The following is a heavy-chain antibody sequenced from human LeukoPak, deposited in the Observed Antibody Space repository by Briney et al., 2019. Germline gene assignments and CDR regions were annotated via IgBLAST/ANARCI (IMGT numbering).Heavy chain of an antibody. CDR3: AKNGRGVLSGYYFDY. Sequence: GGSLRLSCAASGFTFSSYGMHWVRQAPGKGLEWVAFIRYDGSNKYYADSVKGRLTISRDNSKNTLYLQMNSLRAEDTAVYYCAKNGRGVLSGYYFDYWGQGTLVTVSS. D-gene: IGHD1-1*01. CDR1: GFTFSSYG. J-gene: IGHJ4*02. CDR2: IRYDGSNK. V-gene: IGHV3-30*02.